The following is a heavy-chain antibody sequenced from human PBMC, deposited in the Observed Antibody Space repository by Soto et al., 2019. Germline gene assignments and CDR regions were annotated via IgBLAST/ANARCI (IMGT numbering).Heavy chain of an antibody. CDR2: ISGSGGST. D-gene: IGHD6-19*01. J-gene: IGHJ6*02. Sequence: GGSLRLSCAASGFTFSSYAMSWVRQAPGKGLEWVSAISGSGGSTYYADSVKGRFTISRDNSKNTLYLQMNSLRAEDTAVYYCAPPPLSGWSENDYYYYGMDVWGQGTTVTVSS. CDR1: GFTFSSYA. CDR3: APPPLSGWSENDYYYYGMDV. V-gene: IGHV3-23*01.